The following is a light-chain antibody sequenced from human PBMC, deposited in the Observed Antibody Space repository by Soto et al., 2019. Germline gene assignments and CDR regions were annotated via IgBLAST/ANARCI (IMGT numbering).Light chain of an antibody. V-gene: IGKV3-20*01. J-gene: IGKJ1*01. Sequence: EIVLTQSPGTVSLSAGERATISCRASHSGRNNYLASYQQKPGQAPRLLIYRPSNRATGIPDRFSGSGSGTDFTLTISRLEPEDVAVYYCQQYGSSGTFGQGTKVDI. CDR3: QQYGSSGT. CDR1: HSGRNNY. CDR2: RPS.